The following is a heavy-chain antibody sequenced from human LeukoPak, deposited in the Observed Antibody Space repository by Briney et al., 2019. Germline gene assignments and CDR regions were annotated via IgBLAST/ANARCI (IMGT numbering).Heavy chain of an antibody. CDR3: ARDILATSIAAPYY. CDR2: IYYSGST. V-gene: IGHV4-39*07. J-gene: IGHJ4*02. Sequence: SETLSLTCTVSGGSISSSSYSWGWIRQPPGKGLEWIGSIYYSGSTYCNPSLKSRVTMSVDTSKNQFSLRLSSVNAADTAVYYCARDILATSIAAPYYWGQGTLVTVSS. CDR1: GGSISSSSYS. D-gene: IGHD6-13*01.